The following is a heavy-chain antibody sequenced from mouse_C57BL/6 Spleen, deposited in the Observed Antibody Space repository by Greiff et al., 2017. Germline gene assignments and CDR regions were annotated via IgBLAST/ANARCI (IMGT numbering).Heavy chain of an antibody. CDR1: GYTFTSYW. Sequence: LQQPGAELVRPGSSVKLSCKASGYTFTSYWMDWVKQRPGQGLEWIGNIYPSDSETHYNQKFKDKATLTVDKSSSTAYMQLSSLTSEDSAVYYCAKGYYAMDYWGQGTSVTVSS. CDR2: IYPSDSET. V-gene: IGHV1-61*01. CDR3: AKGYYAMDY. J-gene: IGHJ4*01.